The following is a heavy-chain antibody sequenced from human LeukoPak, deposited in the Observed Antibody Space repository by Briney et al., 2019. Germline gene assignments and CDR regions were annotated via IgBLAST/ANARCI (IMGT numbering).Heavy chain of an antibody. CDR3: ARKPRRVDFGWLFHTGDLDY. V-gene: IGHV3-21*01. CDR1: GFTFSSYS. D-gene: IGHD3-9*01. Sequence: PGGSLRLSRAASGFTFSSYSMNWVRQAPGKGLEWVSSIGSSSSYIYHADSVKGRFTISRDNAKNSLYLQMNSLRAEDTAVYYCARKPRRVDFGWLFHTGDLDYWGQGTLVTVSS. J-gene: IGHJ4*02. CDR2: IGSSSSYI.